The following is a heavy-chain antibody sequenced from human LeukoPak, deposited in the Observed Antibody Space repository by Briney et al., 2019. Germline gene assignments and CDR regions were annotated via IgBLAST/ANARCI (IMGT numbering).Heavy chain of an antibody. J-gene: IGHJ2*01. CDR3: ARSYGAGRLFDL. CDR2: IHYNGGT. Sequence: PSETLSLTCTVSGGSISPYYWSWIRQPPEKGLEWVGYIHYNGGTNYNPSLKSRVTISVDTSNNQFSLKLISVTAADTAVYYCARSYGAGRLFDLWGRGSLVTVSS. CDR1: GGSISPYY. D-gene: IGHD3-10*01. V-gene: IGHV4-59*01.